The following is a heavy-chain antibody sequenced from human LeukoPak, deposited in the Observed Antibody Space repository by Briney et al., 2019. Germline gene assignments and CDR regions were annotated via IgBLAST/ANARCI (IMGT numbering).Heavy chain of an antibody. V-gene: IGHV1-2*02. D-gene: IGHD3-22*01. Sequence: ASVTVSCKASGYTFTGYYTHWVRQAPGQGLEWMGWINPYSGDTAYAQKFQGRVTMTRDTSINTAYMELNRLKFDDTAVYYCARGTMNLDSWGQGTLVTVSS. CDR2: INPYSGDT. CDR1: GYTFTGYY. CDR3: ARGTMNLDS. J-gene: IGHJ4*02.